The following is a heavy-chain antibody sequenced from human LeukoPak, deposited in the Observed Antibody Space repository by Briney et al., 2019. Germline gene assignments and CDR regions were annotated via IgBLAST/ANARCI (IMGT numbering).Heavy chain of an antibody. J-gene: IGHJ5*02. D-gene: IGHD1-26*01. Sequence: GASVKVSCKASGYTFINNWMHWVRQAPGQGLEWVGLINPTGTDTLYAQKFQGRVTLTRDMSTATDYMELSGLTSEDTAVYYCARDNSVGGNAWYFDPWGQGTLVTVSS. CDR2: INPTGTDT. CDR3: ARDNSVGGNAWYFDP. CDR1: GYTFINNW. V-gene: IGHV1-46*01.